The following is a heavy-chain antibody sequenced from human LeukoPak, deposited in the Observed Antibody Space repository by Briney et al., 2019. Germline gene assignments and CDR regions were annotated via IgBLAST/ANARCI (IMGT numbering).Heavy chain of an antibody. CDR2: ISAYNGSA. Sequence: ASVKVSCKASGYTFTSYGISWVRQAPGQGLEWMGWISAYNGSANYAQKLQGRVTMTTDTSTSTAYMELRSLRSDDTAVYYCAREYYYNSSGHGSLFYWGQGTLVTVSS. CDR3: AREYYYNSSGHGSLFY. J-gene: IGHJ4*02. V-gene: IGHV1-18*01. CDR1: GYTFTSYG. D-gene: IGHD3-22*01.